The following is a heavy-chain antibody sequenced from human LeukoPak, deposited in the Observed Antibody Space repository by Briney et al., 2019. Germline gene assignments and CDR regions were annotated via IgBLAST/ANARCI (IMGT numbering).Heavy chain of an antibody. Sequence: SETLSLTCTVSGGSISSGAYYWGWIRQPPGKGLEWIGSLYYSGSTHYNPSLKSRVAMSVDTSKNQFSLRLSSVTAADTAVYYCARYSDASGYAGFDCWGQGTLVTVSS. CDR3: ARYSDASGYAGFDC. CDR2: LYYSGST. D-gene: IGHD3-22*01. CDR1: GGSISSGAYY. J-gene: IGHJ4*02. V-gene: IGHV4-39*01.